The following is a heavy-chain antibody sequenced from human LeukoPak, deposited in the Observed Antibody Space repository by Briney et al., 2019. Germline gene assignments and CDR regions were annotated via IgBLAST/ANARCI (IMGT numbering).Heavy chain of an antibody. CDR2: INHSGST. J-gene: IGHJ4*02. CDR3: ASKTGYSSSVDY. D-gene: IGHD6-13*01. CDR1: GGSFSGYY. Sequence: SETLSLTCAVYGGSFSGYYWSWIRQPPGKGLEWIGEINHSGSTNYNPSLKSRVTISVDTSKNQFSLKLSSVTAADTAVYYCASKTGYSSSVDYWGQGTLVTVSS. V-gene: IGHV4-34*01.